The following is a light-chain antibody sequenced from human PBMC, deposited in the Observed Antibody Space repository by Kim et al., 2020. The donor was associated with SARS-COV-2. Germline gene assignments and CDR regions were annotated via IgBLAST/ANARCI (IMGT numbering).Light chain of an antibody. V-gene: IGKV1-33*01. Sequence: APVGDRVTITCQASQDITNFLNWYQQRPGKAPKLLIYDASRLETGVPSRFSGSGSGTDFTFIISSLQPEDIATYYCQQYDHLPITFGQGTRLEIK. J-gene: IGKJ5*01. CDR3: QQYDHLPIT. CDR1: QDITNF. CDR2: DAS.